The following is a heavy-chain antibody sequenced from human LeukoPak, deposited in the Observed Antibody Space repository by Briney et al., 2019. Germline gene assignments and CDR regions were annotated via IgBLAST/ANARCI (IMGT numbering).Heavy chain of an antibody. V-gene: IGHV3-23*01. Sequence: AMNWXXXAPGKGLEWVXSIGGVGASTYYADSVKGRFTISKDTSKNTLYLQMNSLRAEDTAIYYCAKDLEGYSYGSFDYWGQGTLVTVSS. CDR1: A. CDR2: IGGVGAST. J-gene: IGHJ4*02. D-gene: IGHD5-18*01. CDR3: AKDLEGYSYGSFDY.